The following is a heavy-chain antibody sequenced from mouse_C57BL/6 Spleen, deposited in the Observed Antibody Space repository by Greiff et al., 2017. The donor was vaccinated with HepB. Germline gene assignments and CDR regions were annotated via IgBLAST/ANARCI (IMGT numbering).Heavy chain of an antibody. CDR3: ARDSPYGYEARRFAY. CDR1: GFTFSSYA. J-gene: IGHJ3*01. D-gene: IGHD2-2*01. V-gene: IGHV5-4*01. Sequence: EVKLQESGGGLVKPGGSLKLSCAASGFTFSSYAMSWVRQTPEKRLEWVATISDGGSYTYYPDNVKGRFTISRDNAKNNLYLQMSHLKSEDTAMYYCARDSPYGYEARRFAYWGQGTLVTVSA. CDR2: ISDGGSYT.